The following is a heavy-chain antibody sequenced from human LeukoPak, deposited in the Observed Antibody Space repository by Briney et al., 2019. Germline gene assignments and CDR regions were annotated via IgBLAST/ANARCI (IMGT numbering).Heavy chain of an antibody. CDR3: ARSRYVWGSYRLDF. J-gene: IGHJ4*02. D-gene: IGHD3-16*02. CDR2: IYYSGST. Sequence: SETPSLTCTVSGGSISSYYWSWIRQPPAKGLEWIGYIYYSGSTNYNPSVKSRVTISVDTSKNQFSLKLSSVTAADTAVYYCARSRYVWGSYRLDFWGQGTLVTVSS. V-gene: IGHV4-59*01. CDR1: GGSISSYY.